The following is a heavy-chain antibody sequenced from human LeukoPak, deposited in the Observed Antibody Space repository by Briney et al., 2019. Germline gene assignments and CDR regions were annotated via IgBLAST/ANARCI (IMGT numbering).Heavy chain of an antibody. CDR2: IKQDGSEK. Sequence: PGGSLRLSCAASGFTFSSYWMSWVRQAPGKGLEWVANIKQDGSEKYYVDSVKGRFTISRDNAKNSLYLQMNSLRAEDTAVYYCARDRGYYDFWSGYYLGQPLDAFDIWGQGTMVTVSS. D-gene: IGHD3-3*01. J-gene: IGHJ3*02. CDR1: GFTFSSYW. V-gene: IGHV3-7*01. CDR3: ARDRGYYDFWSGYYLGQPLDAFDI.